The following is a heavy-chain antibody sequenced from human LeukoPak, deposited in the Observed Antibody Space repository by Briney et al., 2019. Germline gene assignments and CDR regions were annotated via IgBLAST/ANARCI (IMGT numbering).Heavy chain of an antibody. CDR1: GGTFSSYT. D-gene: IGHD3-22*01. CDR2: IIPILGIA. V-gene: IGHV1-69*02. CDR3: ARGDSSGYLDY. Sequence: GASVKVSCKASGGTFSSYTISWVRQAPGQGLEWMGRIIPILGIANYAQKFQGRVTIAADKSTSTAYMELSSLRSEDTAVYYCARGDSSGYLDYWGQGTLVTVSS. J-gene: IGHJ4*02.